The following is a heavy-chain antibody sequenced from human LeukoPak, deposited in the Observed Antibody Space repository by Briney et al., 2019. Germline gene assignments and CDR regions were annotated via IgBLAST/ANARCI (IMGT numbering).Heavy chain of an antibody. V-gene: IGHV1-18*01. J-gene: IGHJ6*03. CDR2: ISGYNGNT. CDR1: GYTFSSYG. CDR3: ARDSPQTPVYYYYYMDV. Sequence: GASVKVSCKASGYTFSSYGISWVRQAPGQGLEWMGWISGYNGNTNYAQKFQGRVTITADESTSTAYMELSSLRSEDTAVYYCARDSPQTPVYYYYYMDVWGKGTTVTVSS.